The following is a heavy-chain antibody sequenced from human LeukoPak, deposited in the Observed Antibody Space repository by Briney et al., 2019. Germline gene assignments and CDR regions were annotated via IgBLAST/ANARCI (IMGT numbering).Heavy chain of an antibody. CDR1: GSTFNSHA. D-gene: IGHD3-3*01. V-gene: IGHV3-23*01. CDR2: ISDSGETT. Sequence: GGSLRLSCTASGSTFNSHAMTWVRQVPRKGLEWVSSISDSGETTHYSDSVKGRFTISRDNSKSTLYLQMNSLTAEDTAVYYCAKDPYTISAPPFDYWGQGTLVTVSS. J-gene: IGHJ4*02. CDR3: AKDPYTISAPPFDY.